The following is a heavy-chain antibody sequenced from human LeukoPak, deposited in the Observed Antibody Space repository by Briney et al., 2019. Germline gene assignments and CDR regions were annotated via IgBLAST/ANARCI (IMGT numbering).Heavy chain of an antibody. D-gene: IGHD2-8*01. CDR1: GCSINSGTIY. J-gene: IGHJ4*02. CDR3: AREGLGYWRDGVCFGGFPFDY. CDR2: SCCSGST. Sequence: SQTLSLTCTVSGCSINSGTIYWNWIRQHPGKGLDWISYSCCSGSTYYSPSLKFRVTISMDTNKNLFSLELSCVTAADTALYYGAREGLGYWRDGVCFGGFPFDYWGQGTLVSVS. V-gene: IGHV4-31*03.